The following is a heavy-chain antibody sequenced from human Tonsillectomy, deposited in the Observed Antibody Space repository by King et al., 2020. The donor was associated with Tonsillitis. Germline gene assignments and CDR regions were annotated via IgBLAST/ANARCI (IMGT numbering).Heavy chain of an antibody. D-gene: IGHD6-19*01. V-gene: IGHV3-23*04. CDR2: ISGSSYST. J-gene: IGHJ4*02. CDR3: AKLPHSSGWSSPFDY. Sequence: DVQLVESGEGLVQPGGSLRLSCAASGFTFSSYAMGWVRQAPGKGLEWVSTISGSSYSTYYPDSVKGRFTIPRDNSNHTLYLQMHSLRPEDTALYYCAKLPHSSGWSSPFDYWGQGTLVTVSS. CDR1: GFTFSSYA.